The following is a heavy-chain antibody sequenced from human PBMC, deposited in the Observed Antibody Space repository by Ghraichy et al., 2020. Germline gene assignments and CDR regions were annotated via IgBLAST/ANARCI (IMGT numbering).Heavy chain of an antibody. V-gene: IGHV3-23*01. CDR3: AKDFGCSSTSCYHLGYFDY. CDR1: GFSFSDSA. J-gene: IGHJ4*02. D-gene: IGHD2-2*01. CDR2: ISGNGGAP. Sequence: GESLNTSCAASGFSFSDSAMSWVRQAPGKGLEWVSAISGNGGAPYYADSVKGRFTISRDNSKNTLYLQMNSLRAEDTAVFYCAKDFGCSSTSCYHLGYFDYWGQGTLVTVSS.